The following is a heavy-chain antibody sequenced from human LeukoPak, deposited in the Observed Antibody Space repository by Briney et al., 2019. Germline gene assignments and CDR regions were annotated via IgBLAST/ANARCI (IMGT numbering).Heavy chain of an antibody. J-gene: IGHJ4*02. Sequence: GGSLRLSCAASGFSLSSYWMTWVRQAPGKGLEWVSSISSSSSYIYYADSVKGRFTISRDNAKNSLYLQMNSLRAEDTAVYYCAKFIAAPFYFDYWGQGTLVTVSS. CDR2: ISSSSSYI. D-gene: IGHD6-13*01. CDR3: AKFIAAPFYFDY. CDR1: GFSLSSYW. V-gene: IGHV3-21*01.